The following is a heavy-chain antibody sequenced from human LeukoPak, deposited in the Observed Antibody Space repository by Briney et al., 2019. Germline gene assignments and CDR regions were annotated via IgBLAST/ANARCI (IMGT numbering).Heavy chain of an antibody. CDR3: ARQFYTAIVLFWFDP. CDR2: IYYSGST. V-gene: IGHV4-39*07. CDR1: GDSISSNSYY. J-gene: IGHJ5*02. Sequence: SETLSLTCTVSGDSISSNSYYWGWIRQPPGKGLEWIGSIYYSGSTYYNPSLKSRVTISVDTSKNQFSLKLSSVTAADTAVYYCARQFYTAIVLFWFDPWGLGTLVTVSS. D-gene: IGHD5-18*01.